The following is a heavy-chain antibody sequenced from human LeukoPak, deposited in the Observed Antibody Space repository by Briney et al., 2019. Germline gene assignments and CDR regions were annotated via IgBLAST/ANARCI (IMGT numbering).Heavy chain of an antibody. V-gene: IGHV3-21*01. CDR2: ISSSSSYI. CDR1: GFTFSSYS. CDR3: ARDRGITIFGVVIVPDY. J-gene: IGHJ4*02. D-gene: IGHD3-3*01. Sequence: GGSLRLSCAASGFTFSSYSMNWVRQAPGKGLEWVSSISSSSSYIYYADSVKGRFTIPRDNAKNSLYLQMNSLRAEDTAVYYCARDRGITIFGVVIVPDYWGQGTLVTVSS.